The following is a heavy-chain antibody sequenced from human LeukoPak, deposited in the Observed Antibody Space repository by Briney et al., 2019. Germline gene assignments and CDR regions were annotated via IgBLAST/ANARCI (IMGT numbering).Heavy chain of an antibody. CDR1: GFTFNDYD. V-gene: IGHV3-9*01. Sequence: PSAGSLSLSCAASGFTFNDYDRHWIRHAPGKGLEWVSGISWNSGSIYNADLVKGRFTISRDNAKNSLYLQMNSLRAEDTALYYCAKDLKPAYYYDSSGYSFQHWGQGTLVTVSS. D-gene: IGHD3-22*01. CDR3: AKDLKPAYYYDSSGYSFQH. J-gene: IGHJ1*01. CDR2: ISWNSGSI.